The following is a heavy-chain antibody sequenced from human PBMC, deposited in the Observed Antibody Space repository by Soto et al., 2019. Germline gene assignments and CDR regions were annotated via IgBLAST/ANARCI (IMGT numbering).Heavy chain of an antibody. V-gene: IGHV1-69*01. CDR3: ARGEGVYAVTPKTGMDV. Sequence: QVQLVQSGAEVKKPGSSVKVSCKASGGTFSSYAISWVRQAPGQWLEWMGGIIPIFGTANYAQKFQGRVTITADESTSTAYMELSSLRSEDTAVYYCARGEGVYAVTPKTGMDVWGQGTTVTVSS. J-gene: IGHJ6*02. D-gene: IGHD4-17*01. CDR1: GGTFSSYA. CDR2: IIPIFGTA.